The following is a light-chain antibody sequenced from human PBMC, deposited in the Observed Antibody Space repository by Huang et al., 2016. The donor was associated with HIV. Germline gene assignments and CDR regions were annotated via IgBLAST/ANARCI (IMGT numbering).Light chain of an antibody. CDR2: WAS. CDR1: QSVLYTSNNKNY. Sequence: DIVMTQAPDSLSVSLGERATINCTSSQSVLYTSNNKNYLAWYQQKPGQPPKLLIYWASTRESGVPDRFSVSGSGTDFTLTITSLQVEDVATDYCQQYFSLPLTFGGGTKVE. CDR3: QQYFSLPLT. V-gene: IGKV4-1*01. J-gene: IGKJ4*01.